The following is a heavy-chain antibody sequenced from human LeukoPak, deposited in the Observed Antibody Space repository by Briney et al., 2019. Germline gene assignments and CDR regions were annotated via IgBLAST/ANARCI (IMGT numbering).Heavy chain of an antibody. CDR2: ISRSGSHT. J-gene: IGHJ4*02. V-gene: IGHV3-11*06. CDR3: ARVGSTAEAGTPDY. D-gene: IGHD6-13*01. Sequence: GGSLRLSRAASGFTFSDYYMSWIRQAPGKGLEWLSYISRSGSHTPYADSVKGRFTVSGDNAKNSLSLELNSLRVDDTAIYYCARVGSTAEAGTPDYWGQGTLVTVSS. CDR1: GFTFSDYY.